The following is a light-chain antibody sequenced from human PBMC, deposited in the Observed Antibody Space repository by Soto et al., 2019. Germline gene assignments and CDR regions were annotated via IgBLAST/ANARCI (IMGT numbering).Light chain of an antibody. V-gene: IGKV1-5*03. CDR1: QTIDSW. J-gene: IGKJ1*01. Sequence: DIQMTQSPSTLSASVGDRVTITCRASQTIDSWLAWYQQRPGKPPNLLIYKASNLASGVPSRFSGSGSGTEFTLTLNSLQPDDFATYYCQQYHIYSGTFGQGTKVEIK. CDR2: KAS. CDR3: QQYHIYSGT.